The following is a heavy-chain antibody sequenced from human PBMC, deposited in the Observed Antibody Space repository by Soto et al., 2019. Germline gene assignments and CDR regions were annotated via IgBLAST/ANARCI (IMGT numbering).Heavy chain of an antibody. V-gene: IGHV3-48*01. CDR2: INSGSTSV. D-gene: IGHD2-2*01. CDR3: ASSTSPDAY. CDR1: GFMFNSYS. Sequence: EVQLVESGGGLVQPGGSLRLSCVASGFMFNSYSMNWVRQAPGKGLEWISYINSGSTSVLYADSVKGRFTISRDKARNSLYLQMNSLRAEDTAVYYCASSTSPDAYWGQGTLVTVSS. J-gene: IGHJ4*02.